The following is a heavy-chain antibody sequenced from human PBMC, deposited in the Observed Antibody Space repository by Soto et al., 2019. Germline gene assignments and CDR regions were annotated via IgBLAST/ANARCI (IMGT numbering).Heavy chain of an antibody. Sequence: GGSLRLSCAASGFTFSSYAMSWVRQAPGKGLEWVSAISGSGGSTYYADSVKGRFTISRDNSKNTLYLQMNSLRAEDTAVYYCAKARDPYSSNRGPYYYYGMDVWGQGTTVTVSS. V-gene: IGHV3-23*01. J-gene: IGHJ6*02. CDR1: GFTFSSYA. CDR3: AKARDPYSSNRGPYYYYGMDV. D-gene: IGHD4-4*01. CDR2: ISGSGGST.